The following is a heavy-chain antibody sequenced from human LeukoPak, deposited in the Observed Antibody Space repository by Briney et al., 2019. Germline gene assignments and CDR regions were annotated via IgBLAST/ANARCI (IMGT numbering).Heavy chain of an antibody. CDR3: ARGGSGSYYYYSEYFQH. Sequence: PGGSLRLSCAASGFTFSSYWMHWVRQAPGKGLVWVSRINSDGSSTSYADSVEGRFTISRDNAKNTLYLQMNSLRAEDTAVYYCARGGSGSYYYYSEYFQHWGQGTLVTASS. D-gene: IGHD1-26*01. CDR1: GFTFSSYW. V-gene: IGHV3-74*01. CDR2: INSDGSST. J-gene: IGHJ1*01.